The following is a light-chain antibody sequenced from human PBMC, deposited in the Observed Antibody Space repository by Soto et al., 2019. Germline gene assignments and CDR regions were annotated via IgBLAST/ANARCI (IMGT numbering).Light chain of an antibody. CDR2: EVN. CDR1: SSDVGSYYY. Sequence: QSALTQPASVSGSPGQSITISCTGTSSDVGSYYYVSWYQQHPGTAPKLMISEVNKRPSGVSNRFSGSKSGNTASLTISGLQAEDEADYYCCSYTSSTTPLFGGGTKLTVL. V-gene: IGLV2-14*01. CDR3: CSYTSSTTPL. J-gene: IGLJ2*01.